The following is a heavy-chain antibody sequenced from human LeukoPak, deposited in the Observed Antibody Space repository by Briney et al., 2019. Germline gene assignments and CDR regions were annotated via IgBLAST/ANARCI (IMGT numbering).Heavy chain of an antibody. CDR2: IRDSGSST. J-gene: IGHJ4*02. CDR1: GFTFSSYA. D-gene: IGHD1-26*01. CDR3: AKYGPQDSGSSHFDY. V-gene: IGHV3-23*01. Sequence: GGSLRLSCAASGFTFSSYAMSWVRQAPGKGLEWVSAIRDSGSSTHYADSVKGRFTTSRDNSKNTLFLQMNSLRAEDTAIYYCAKYGPQDSGSSHFDYWGQGALVTASS.